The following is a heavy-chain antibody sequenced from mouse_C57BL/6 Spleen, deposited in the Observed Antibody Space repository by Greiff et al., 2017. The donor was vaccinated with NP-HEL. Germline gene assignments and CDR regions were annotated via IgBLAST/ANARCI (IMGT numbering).Heavy chain of an antibody. V-gene: IGHV1-64*01. CDR2: IHPNSGST. D-gene: IGHD2-4*01. CDR1: GYTFTSYW. CDR3: AGDYDVGFAY. J-gene: IGHJ3*01. Sequence: QVHVKQPGAELVKPGASVKLSCKASGYTFTSYWMHWVKQRPGQGLEWIGMIHPNSGSTNYNEKFKSKATLTVDKSSSTAYMQLSSLTSEDSAVYYCAGDYDVGFAYWGQGTLVTVSA.